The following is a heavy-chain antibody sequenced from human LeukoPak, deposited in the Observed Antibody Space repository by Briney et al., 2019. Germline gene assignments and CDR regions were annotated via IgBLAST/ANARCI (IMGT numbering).Heavy chain of an antibody. J-gene: IGHJ3*02. CDR1: GGSISSSSYY. Sequence: SETLSLTCTVSGGSISSSSYYWGWIRQPPGKGLEWIGSIYYSGSTYYNPSLKSRVTISVDTSKNQFSLKLSSVTAADTAVHYCARRSRGGLSSGYYPIDDAFDIWGQGTMVTVSS. CDR3: ARRSRGGLSSGYYPIDDAFDI. CDR2: IYYSGST. D-gene: IGHD3-22*01. V-gene: IGHV4-39*01.